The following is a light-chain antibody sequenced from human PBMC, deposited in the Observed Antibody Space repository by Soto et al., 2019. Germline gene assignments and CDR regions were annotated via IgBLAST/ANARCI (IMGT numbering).Light chain of an antibody. CDR3: QQYSSTLSFT. CDR2: WAS. V-gene: IGKV4-1*01. J-gene: IGKJ3*01. CDR1: QSVLYSSSNKNY. Sequence: DIVMTQSPDSLAVSLGERATINCKSSQSVLYSSSNKNYLAWYQQKPGQPPKLLIYWASTRESGVPDRCSGSGSGTDFTLTISSLQAEDVAVYYCQQYSSTLSFTFGPGTKVDI.